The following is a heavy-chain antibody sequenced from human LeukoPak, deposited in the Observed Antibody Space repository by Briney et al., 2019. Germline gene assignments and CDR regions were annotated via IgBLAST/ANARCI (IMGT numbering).Heavy chain of an antibody. CDR3: AKFAYNWNAPDGFDM. D-gene: IGHD1-1*01. CDR2: ISYDGSRK. J-gene: IGHJ3*02. V-gene: IGHV3-30*18. CDR1: RFSFRDYD. Sequence: PGGSLRLSCRASRFSFRDYDMHWVRQAPGKGLEWVAVISYDGSRKYYADSVQGRFTISRDNSESTLFLQMSSLRTDDTSVYFCAKFAYNWNAPDGFDMWGQGTMVIVSS.